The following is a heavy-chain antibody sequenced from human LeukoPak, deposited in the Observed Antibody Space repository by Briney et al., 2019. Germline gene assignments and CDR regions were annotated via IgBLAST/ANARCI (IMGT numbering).Heavy chain of an antibody. CDR3: AKDGILHYYYMDV. J-gene: IGHJ6*03. V-gene: IGHV3-30*02. Sequence: GGSLRLSCAASGLTFSDYGMHWVRQAPGKGLEWVAFIRYDGSNKYYADSVKGRFTVSRDNSKNTLYLQMNSLRAEDTAVYYCAKDGILHYYYMDVWGKGTTVTVSS. CDR2: IRYDGSNK. D-gene: IGHD1-14*01. CDR1: GLTFSDYG.